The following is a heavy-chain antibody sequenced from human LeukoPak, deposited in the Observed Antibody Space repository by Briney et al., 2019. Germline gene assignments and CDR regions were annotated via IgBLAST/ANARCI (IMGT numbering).Heavy chain of an antibody. D-gene: IGHD3-22*01. J-gene: IGHJ5*02. CDR2: IIGSGSST. Sequence: GGSLRLSCIPSGFTFGDYDMSWFRQAPGKGLQWVSVIIGSGSSTYYADSVKGRFTISRDNARNTLYLQMNSLRAEDTAVYYCARWYYYETSGLYYGSFDNWGQGTLVTVSS. CDR1: GFTFGDYD. V-gene: IGHV3-23*01. CDR3: ARWYYYETSGLYYGSFDN.